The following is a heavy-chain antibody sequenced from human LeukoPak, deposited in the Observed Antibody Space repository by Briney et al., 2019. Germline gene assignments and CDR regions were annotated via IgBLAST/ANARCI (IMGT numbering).Heavy chain of an antibody. CDR2: IKQDGSEK. D-gene: IGHD3-22*01. J-gene: IGHJ4*02. CDR3: ARVRYYYDSSGYLYYFDY. CDR1: GFTFSNAW. Sequence: PGGSLRLSCAASGFTFSNAWMTWVRQAPGKGLEWVANIKQDGSEKYYVDSVKGRFTISRDNAKNSLYLQMNSLRAEDTAVYYCARVRYYYDSSGYLYYFDYWGQGTLVTVSS. V-gene: IGHV3-7*01.